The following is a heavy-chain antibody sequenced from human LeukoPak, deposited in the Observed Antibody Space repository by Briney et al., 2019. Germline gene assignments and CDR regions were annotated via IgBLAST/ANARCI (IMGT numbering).Heavy chain of an antibody. CDR3: ATIRRGSIYGYFDF. V-gene: IGHV4-59*11. J-gene: IGHJ4*02. CDR1: GAPMSTHY. D-gene: IGHD5-18*01. CDR2: LLDSWRT. Sequence: SGTLSLTCTVSGAPMSTHYWSWLRQPPGKGLEWIGYLLDSWRTKDNPSLQSRVTLSADTSKNQFSLRLTSVTAADTAVYYCATIRRGSIYGYFDFWGQGILVTVSS.